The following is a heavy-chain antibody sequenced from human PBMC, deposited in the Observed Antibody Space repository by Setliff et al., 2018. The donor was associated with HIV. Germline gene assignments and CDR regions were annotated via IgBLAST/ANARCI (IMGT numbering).Heavy chain of an antibody. Sequence: SETLSLTCSVSGVSVNDYYWSWIRLPAGKGPQWIGYVHTNVRTNYYPSLNSRVTISADISKNEFSLNLRSVTAADTAVYFCARDRFGVPANDWGQGILVTVSS. D-gene: IGHD3-3*01. CDR3: ARDRFGVPAND. V-gene: IGHV4-4*07. CDR2: VHTNVRT. CDR1: GVSVNDYY. J-gene: IGHJ4*02.